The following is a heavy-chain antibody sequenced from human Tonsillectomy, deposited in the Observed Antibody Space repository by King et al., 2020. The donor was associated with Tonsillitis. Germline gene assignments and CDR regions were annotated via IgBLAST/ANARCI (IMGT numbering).Heavy chain of an antibody. CDR3: ARATTSYDGSTGYPLIDY. D-gene: IGHD3-22*01. CDR1: GGSISPYY. V-gene: IGHV4-59*01. Sequence: QVQLQESGPGLVKPSETLSLTCTVSGGSISPYYWTWIRQPPGEGREWIAYLYHRWSPNSNPSPQIRVTISLVKAKNHLPPRLSSVTAADTAVYYCARATTSYDGSTGYPLIDYWGRGTLVTVSS. CDR2: LYHRWSP. J-gene: IGHJ4*02.